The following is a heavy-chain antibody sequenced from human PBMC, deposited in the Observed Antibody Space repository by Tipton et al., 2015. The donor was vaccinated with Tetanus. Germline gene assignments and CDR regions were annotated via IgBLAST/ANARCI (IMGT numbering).Heavy chain of an antibody. CDR1: GGSITPYY. J-gene: IGHJ6*02. CDR2: IFYGGAT. CDR3: ARKLADYNGGGMDV. D-gene: IGHD5-12*01. Sequence: GLVKPSETLSLTCSVSGGSITPYYWTWIRQPPGKGLEWIGYIFYGGATNYNPSLGSQLTISVDTSKNQFSLKLTSVTAADTAVYFCARKLADYNGGGMDVWGPGTTVTVSS. V-gene: IGHV4-59*01.